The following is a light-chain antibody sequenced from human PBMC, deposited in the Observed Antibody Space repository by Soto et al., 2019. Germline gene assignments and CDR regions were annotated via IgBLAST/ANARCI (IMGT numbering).Light chain of an antibody. CDR3: QQTYSTPYT. Sequence: DIQMTQSPSSLSASVGDRVTITCRASQSISSYLNWYQQKPGEAPKLLIYAASSLQSGVPSRFSGGGSGTDFTLTISSLQPEDSATYYCQQTYSTPYTFGQGTKLEIK. J-gene: IGKJ2*01. V-gene: IGKV1-39*01. CDR2: AAS. CDR1: QSISSY.